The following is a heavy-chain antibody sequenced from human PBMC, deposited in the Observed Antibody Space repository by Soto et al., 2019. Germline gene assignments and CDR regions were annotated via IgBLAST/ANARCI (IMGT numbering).Heavy chain of an antibody. CDR2: IFHIGST. CDR1: GDSMNKYY. J-gene: IGHJ6*03. D-gene: IGHD3-16*02. CDR3: ARVVSRRSGGRYYYLIDV. V-gene: IGHV4-59*01. Sequence: SETLSLTCTVSGDSMNKYYWSWIRQPPGKELEWIGYIFHIGSTSYNPSLKSRVTISMHTSKNQISLDLKSVTAADTAVYYCARVVSRRSGGRYYYLIDVWGEGTTVTVSS.